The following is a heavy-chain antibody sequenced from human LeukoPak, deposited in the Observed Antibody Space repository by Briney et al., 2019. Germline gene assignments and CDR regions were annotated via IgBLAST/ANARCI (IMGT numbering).Heavy chain of an antibody. CDR3: ARVRPRGSSGYPDY. CDR2: MYQSETN. D-gene: IGHD3-22*01. J-gene: IGHJ4*02. V-gene: IGHV4-38-2*01. Sequence: PSETLSPTCGVSGDSISSGYYWGWIRQPPGKGLEWIGYMYQSETNYSNPSIRRRVTISADTSKNQFSLKLSSVAAADTAVFYCARVRPRGSSGYPDYWGQGTLVTVSS. CDR1: GDSISSGYY.